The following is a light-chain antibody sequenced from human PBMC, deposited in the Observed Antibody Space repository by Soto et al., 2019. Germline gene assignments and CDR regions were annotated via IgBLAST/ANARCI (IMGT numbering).Light chain of an antibody. CDR2: HVS. CDR3: TSFTSDNLYV. J-gene: IGLJ1*01. V-gene: IGLV2-14*03. Sequence: QSALTQPASVSGSPGQSITSSCTGTSSDFGGYNYVSWYQQYPGKVPKLLIYHVSNRPSGVSNRFSGSKSGNTASLTISGLQAEDEADYFCTSFTSDNLYVFGTGTKVTVL. CDR1: SSDFGGYNY.